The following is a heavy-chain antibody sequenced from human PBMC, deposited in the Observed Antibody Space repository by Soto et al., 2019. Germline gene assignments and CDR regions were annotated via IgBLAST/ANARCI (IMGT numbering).Heavy chain of an antibody. D-gene: IGHD1-26*01. CDR2: ISGSGGST. Sequence: GGSLRLSCAASGFTFSSYAMSLVRQAPGKGLECVSAISGSGGSTYYADSVKGRFTISRDNSKNTLYLQMNNLRAEDTAVYYCTYSGSYYNAFDIWGQGTMVTVSS. V-gene: IGHV3-23*01. J-gene: IGHJ3*02. CDR1: GFTFSSYA. CDR3: TYSGSYYNAFDI.